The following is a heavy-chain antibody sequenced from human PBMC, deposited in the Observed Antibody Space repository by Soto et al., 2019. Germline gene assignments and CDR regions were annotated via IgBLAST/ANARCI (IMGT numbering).Heavy chain of an antibody. J-gene: IGHJ4*02. Sequence: WTWIRQPPGKGPEWIGYIHNSGSADYNPSLKSRVTISVDTSKNHVSLRLSSVTAADTAVYYCARDSIAFFDYWGQGTLVTVSS. CDR3: ARDSIAFFDY. CDR2: IHNSGSA. D-gene: IGHD2-15*01. V-gene: IGHV4-61*03.